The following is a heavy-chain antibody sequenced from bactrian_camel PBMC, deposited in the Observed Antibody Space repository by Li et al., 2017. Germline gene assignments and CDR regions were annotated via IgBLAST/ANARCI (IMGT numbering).Heavy chain of an antibody. CDR2: MDSDGRT. D-gene: IGHD2*01. V-gene: IGHV3S66*01. CDR3: AGAAPDYGGNCPTREAFFDY. Sequence: DVQLVESGGGSVQAGGSLRLSCVASGDTIGASCMGWFRQAPGKEREGVAFMDSDGRTNYAESVKGRFSVSREIARVPQYLYLALQMNTLKPEDTAVHYCAGAAPDYGGNCPTREAFFDYWGQGTQVTVS. CDR1: GDTIGASC. J-gene: IGHJ6*01.